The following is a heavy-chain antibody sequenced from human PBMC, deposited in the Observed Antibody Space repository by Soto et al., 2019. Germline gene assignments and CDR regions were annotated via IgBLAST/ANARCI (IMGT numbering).Heavy chain of an antibody. Sequence: GASVKVSCKTSGYTFTNFALSWVRQAPGQGLEWIGFVSANNGFTHFAQKFQGRVSVKTDTSTSTVYLDLRSLSSDDTAVYYCAIGGAARHLDSWGQGTPVTVSS. D-gene: IGHD6-6*01. CDR3: AIGGAARHLDS. J-gene: IGHJ5*01. V-gene: IGHV1-18*01. CDR2: VSANNGFT. CDR1: GYTFTNFA.